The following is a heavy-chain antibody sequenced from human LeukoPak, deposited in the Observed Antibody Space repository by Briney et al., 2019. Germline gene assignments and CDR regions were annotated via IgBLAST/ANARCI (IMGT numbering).Heavy chain of an antibody. J-gene: IGHJ6*03. D-gene: IGHD2-15*01. CDR2: IWYDGSNK. Sequence: PGRSLRLSCAASGFTFSSYGMHWVRQAPGKGLEWVAVIWYDGSNKYYADSVKGRFTISRDNSKNSLYLQMNSLRAEDSAVYYCARYPLSYSDYYMDVWGTGSTVTVSS. CDR3: ARYPLSYSDYYMDV. CDR1: GFTFSSYG. V-gene: IGHV3-33*01.